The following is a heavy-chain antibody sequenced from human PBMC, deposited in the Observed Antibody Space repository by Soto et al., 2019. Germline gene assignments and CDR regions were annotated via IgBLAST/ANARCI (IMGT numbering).Heavy chain of an antibody. D-gene: IGHD3-9*01. V-gene: IGHV3-23*01. Sequence: GGSLRLSCAASGFTFNNYAMTWVRQAPGKGLEWVSTISDNGGSTYYADSVKGRFTISRDNSKNTVHLQMNSLRPEDTAVYYCAKDLTGPYDYWGQGTLVTVSS. J-gene: IGHJ4*02. CDR2: ISDNGGST. CDR1: GFTFNNYA. CDR3: AKDLTGPYDY.